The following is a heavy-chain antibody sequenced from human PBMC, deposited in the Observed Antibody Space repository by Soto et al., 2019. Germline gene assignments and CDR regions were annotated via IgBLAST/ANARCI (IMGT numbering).Heavy chain of an antibody. V-gene: IGHV2-5*02. CDR1: ES. Sequence: ESVGWIRQPPGKALEWLALIYWDDDKRYSPSLKSRLTITKDTSKNQVVLTMTNMDPVDTATYFCAHSVMQQLVPALDFWGQGTLVTVTS. J-gene: IGHJ4*02. CDR3: AHSVMQQLVPALDF. D-gene: IGHD6-13*01. CDR2: IYWDDDK.